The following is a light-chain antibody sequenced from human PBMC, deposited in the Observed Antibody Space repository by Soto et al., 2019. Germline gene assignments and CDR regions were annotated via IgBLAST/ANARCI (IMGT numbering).Light chain of an antibody. CDR3: QQRTDWPIT. Sequence: EIVLTQSPATLSLSPGERATLSCRASQSVPTYLAWYQQRPGQAPRLLIYGASNRATGIPARFSGSGSGTDFTLTISSLEPEDFAVYYCQQRTDWPITFGQGTRLEIK. J-gene: IGKJ5*01. CDR1: QSVPTY. CDR2: GAS. V-gene: IGKV3-11*01.